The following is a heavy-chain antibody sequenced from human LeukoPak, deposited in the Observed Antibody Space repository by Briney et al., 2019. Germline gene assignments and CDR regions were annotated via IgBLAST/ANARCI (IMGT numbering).Heavy chain of an antibody. Sequence: PSETLSLTCTVSGGSISSYYWSWIRQPPGKGLEWIGYIYYSGSTNYNPSLKSRVTISVDTSKNQFSLKLSSVTAADTAVYYCARLLYYYDSSGFGAFDIWGQGTMVTVSS. D-gene: IGHD3-22*01. J-gene: IGHJ3*02. CDR2: IYYSGST. V-gene: IGHV4-59*08. CDR1: GGSISSYY. CDR3: ARLLYYYDSSGFGAFDI.